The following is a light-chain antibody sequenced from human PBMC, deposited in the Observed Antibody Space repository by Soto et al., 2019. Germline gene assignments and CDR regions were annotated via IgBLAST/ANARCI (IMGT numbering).Light chain of an antibody. CDR2: DAS. CDR1: QSVGTF. J-gene: IGKJ2*01. Sequence: EIVLTQSPATLSLSPGERATLSCRASQSVGTFLAWYQQKPGQAPRLIIYDASNRATGIPARFSGTGSGTDFALTISSVEXXXXXXXXXXXXXNWPRTFGQGTKLDIK. CDR3: XXXXNWPRT. V-gene: IGKV3-11*01.